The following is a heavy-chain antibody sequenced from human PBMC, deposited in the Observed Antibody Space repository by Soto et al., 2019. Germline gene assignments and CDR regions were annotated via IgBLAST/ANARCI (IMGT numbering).Heavy chain of an antibody. Sequence: QVQLVQSGAEVKKPGTSVKVSCKASGYTFTSYYMHWVRQAPGQGLDWMGIINPSGGSTTYAQKFQGRVTMNRDTSTSTVYMELSSLTSEDTAVYYCASSLSPKTTSTGGFDYWGQGTLVIVSS. CDR2: INPSGGST. V-gene: IGHV1-46*01. CDR1: GYTFTSYY. J-gene: IGHJ4*02. D-gene: IGHD1-1*01. CDR3: ASSLSPKTTSTGGFDY.